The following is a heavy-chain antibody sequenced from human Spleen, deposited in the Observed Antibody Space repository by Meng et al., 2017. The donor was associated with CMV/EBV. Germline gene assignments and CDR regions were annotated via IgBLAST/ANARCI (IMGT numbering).Heavy chain of an antibody. V-gene: IGHV3-7*01. CDR1: GFTFSGYW. CDR3: ARDLPKEMAADY. D-gene: IGHD5-24*01. Sequence: WEASGFTFSGYWMSWVRQAPGKGLEWVANIKQDGSEKYYVDSVKGRFTISRDNAKNSLYLQMNSLRAEDTAVYYCARDLPKEMAADYWGQGTLVTVSS. CDR2: IKQDGSEK. J-gene: IGHJ4*02.